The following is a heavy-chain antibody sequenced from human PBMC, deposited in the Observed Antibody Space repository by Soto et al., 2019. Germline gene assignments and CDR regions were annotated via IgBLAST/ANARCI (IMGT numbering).Heavy chain of an antibody. CDR2: IYSGGST. J-gene: IGHJ5*02. V-gene: IGHV3-53*02. CDR1: GFTVSSNY. CDR3: ARETFYCDALSRFDP. Sequence: EVQLVETGGGLIQPGGSLRLSCAASGFTVSSNYMSWVRQAPGKGLEWVSVIYSGGSTYYADSVKGRFTISRDNSKHSLYLQMNSRRAEATAVYYGARETFYCDALSRFDPWGQGTLVTVFS. D-gene: IGHD4-17*01.